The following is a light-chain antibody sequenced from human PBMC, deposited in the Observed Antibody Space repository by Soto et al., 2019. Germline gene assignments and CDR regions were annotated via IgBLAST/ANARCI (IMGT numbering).Light chain of an antibody. CDR1: SRDVGGYNY. CDR3: PSYTTPGSLWV. V-gene: IGLV2-14*01. CDR2: EVS. Sequence: QSALTQPASVSGSLGQSITISCTGTSRDVGGYNYVSWYQHHPGKGPKVLIYEVSYRPSGVSDRFSGSKSGNTPPLTISGVQSEDEAHYNCPSYTTPGSLWVFGGGTKPTAL. J-gene: IGLJ3*02.